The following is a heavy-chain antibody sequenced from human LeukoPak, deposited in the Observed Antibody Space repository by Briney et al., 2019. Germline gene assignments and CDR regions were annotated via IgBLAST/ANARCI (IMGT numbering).Heavy chain of an antibody. Sequence: GGSLRLSCAASGFTLSSYAMSWVRQAPGKGLEWVSSISASGGSTNYADSVKGRFTISRDNSKNTVYLQMNSLRAEDTAVYYCAKVMKGSERLTMARGVIIKTAGLYYMDVWGKGTTVTVSS. J-gene: IGHJ6*03. CDR1: GFTLSSYA. CDR2: ISASGGST. D-gene: IGHD3-10*01. CDR3: AKVMKGSERLTMARGVIIKTAGLYYMDV. V-gene: IGHV3-23*01.